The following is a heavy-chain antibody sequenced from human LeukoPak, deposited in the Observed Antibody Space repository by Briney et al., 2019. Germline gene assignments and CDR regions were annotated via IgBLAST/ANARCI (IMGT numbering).Heavy chain of an antibody. J-gene: IGHJ4*02. V-gene: IGHV3-7*03. Sequence: GGSLRLSCAASGFTFSSYWMSWVRQAPGKGLEWVANIKQDGSEKYYVDSVKGRFTISRDNAKNSLYLQMNSLRAEDTAVYYCARDKGDYDTSGSLFVFGGQGTLVTVSS. D-gene: IGHD3-22*01. CDR2: IKQDGSEK. CDR3: ARDKGDYDTSGSLFVF. CDR1: GFTFSSYW.